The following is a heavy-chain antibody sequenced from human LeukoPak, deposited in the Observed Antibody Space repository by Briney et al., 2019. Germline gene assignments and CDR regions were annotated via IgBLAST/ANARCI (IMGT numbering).Heavy chain of an antibody. Sequence: GGSLRLSCEASPFIFSGHWLNWVRQTPGKGLEWVASIKQDGSEKNYVDSVKGRFTIPRDNAKNSLYLQMNSLRAEDTAVYYCARDQPFGSYWGQGTLVTVSS. J-gene: IGHJ4*02. CDR1: PFIFSGHW. D-gene: IGHD3-10*01. CDR3: ARDQPFGSY. CDR2: IKQDGSEK. V-gene: IGHV3-7*03.